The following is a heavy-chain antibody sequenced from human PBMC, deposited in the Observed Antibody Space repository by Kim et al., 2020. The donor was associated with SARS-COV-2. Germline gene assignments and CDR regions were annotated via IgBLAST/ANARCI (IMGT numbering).Heavy chain of an antibody. Sequence: YAQKLQGRVTMTTDTSTSTAYMELRSLRSDDTAVYYCARASSGWYGEVDYWGQGTLVTISS. V-gene: IGHV1-18*01. CDR3: ARASSGWYGEVDY. J-gene: IGHJ4*02. D-gene: IGHD6-19*01.